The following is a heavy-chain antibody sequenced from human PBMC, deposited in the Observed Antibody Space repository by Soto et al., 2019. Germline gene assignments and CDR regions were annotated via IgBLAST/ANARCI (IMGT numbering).Heavy chain of an antibody. V-gene: IGHV3-23*01. CDR2: ISGSGGST. J-gene: IGHJ4*02. D-gene: IGHD2-2*01. CDR3: AKPGYCSSTSCYFPGYFDY. Sequence: GGSLRLSCAASGFTFSSYAMSWVRQAPGKGLEWVSAISGSGGSTYYADSVKGRFTISRDNSKNTLYLQMNSLRAEDTAVYYCAKPGYCSSTSCYFPGYFDYWGQGTLVTVSS. CDR1: GFTFSSYA.